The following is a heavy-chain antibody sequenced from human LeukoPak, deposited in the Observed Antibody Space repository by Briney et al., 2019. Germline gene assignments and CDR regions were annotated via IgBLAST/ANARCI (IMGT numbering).Heavy chain of an antibody. V-gene: IGHV3-74*01. CDR1: GFTFSSYW. CDR2: IASDGSST. J-gene: IGHJ4*02. Sequence: GGSLRLSCAASGFTFSSYWMNWVRQALGKGLVWVSRIASDGSSTTYADSVKGRFSISRDNAKNTLYLQMNSLRVEDTAVYYCARGRPHGNDYWGQGTLVTVSS. D-gene: IGHD4-23*01. CDR3: ARGRPHGNDY.